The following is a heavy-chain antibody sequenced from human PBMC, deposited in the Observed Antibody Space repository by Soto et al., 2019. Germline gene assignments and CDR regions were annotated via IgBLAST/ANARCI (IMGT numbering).Heavy chain of an antibody. CDR1: GYTFTSYA. V-gene: IGHV1-3*01. CDR3: ARARSNLLEQFFDY. D-gene: IGHD6-19*01. J-gene: IGHJ4*02. CDR2: INAGNGNT. Sequence: QVQLVQSGAEVKKPGASVKVSCKASGYTFTSYAMHWVRQAPGQRLEWMGWINAGNGNTKYSQKFQGRVNITRDTSASTAYMELSSLRSEDTAVYYCARARSNLLEQFFDYWGQGTLVTVSS.